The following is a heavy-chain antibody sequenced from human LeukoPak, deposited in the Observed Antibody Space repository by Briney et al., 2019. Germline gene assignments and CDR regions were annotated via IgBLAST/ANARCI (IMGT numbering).Heavy chain of an antibody. Sequence: GESLKISCKGSGYSFTSYWIGWVRQMPGKGLEWMGIIYLGDSDTRYSPSFQGQVTISADKSISTAYLQWSSLKASDTAMYYCARPPSQWLVGGYFDYWGQGTLVTVSS. CDR1: GYSFTSYW. D-gene: IGHD6-19*01. CDR2: IYLGDSDT. J-gene: IGHJ4*02. CDR3: ARPPSQWLVGGYFDY. V-gene: IGHV5-51*01.